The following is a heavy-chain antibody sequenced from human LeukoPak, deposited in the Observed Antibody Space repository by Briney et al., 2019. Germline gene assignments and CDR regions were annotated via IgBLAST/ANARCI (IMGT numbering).Heavy chain of an antibody. Sequence: GSSVKVSCKASGGTFSSYAISWVRQAPGQGLEWMGGIIPIFGTANYAQKFQGRVTITTDESTSTAYMELSSLRSEDTAVYYCASRVPAVIPVSDAFDIWGQGTMVTVSS. CDR1: GGTFSSYA. D-gene: IGHD2-2*02. J-gene: IGHJ3*02. V-gene: IGHV1-69*05. CDR3: ASRVPAVIPVSDAFDI. CDR2: IIPIFGTA.